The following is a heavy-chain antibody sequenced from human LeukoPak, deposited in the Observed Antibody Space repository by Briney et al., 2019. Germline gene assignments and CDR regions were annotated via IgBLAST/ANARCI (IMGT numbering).Heavy chain of an antibody. CDR3: ARDGGGSLHGMDV. Sequence: SETLSLTCTVSGGSISSGVYCWSWIRQRPGEGLQWIGYICSSGSAYYNASLKSRVSMSTDTSNNQFSLKLNSVTAVDTAVYYCARDGGGSLHGMDVWGQGTTVTVSS. CDR2: ICSSGSA. V-gene: IGHV4-31*03. CDR1: GGSISSGVYC. J-gene: IGHJ6*02. D-gene: IGHD2-15*01.